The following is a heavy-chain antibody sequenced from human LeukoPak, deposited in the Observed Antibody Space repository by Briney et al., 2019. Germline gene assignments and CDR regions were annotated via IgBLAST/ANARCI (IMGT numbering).Heavy chain of an antibody. D-gene: IGHD1-26*01. J-gene: IGHJ1*01. CDR3: ARVEVGADDFDYFQH. Sequence: SETLSLTCAVYGASFSGYYWSWIRQPPGKGLEWIGEINHSGSTNYNPSLKSRVTISVDTSKNQFSLKLSSVTAADTAVYYCARVEVGADDFDYFQHWGQGTLVTVSS. CDR2: INHSGST. CDR1: GASFSGYY. V-gene: IGHV4-34*01.